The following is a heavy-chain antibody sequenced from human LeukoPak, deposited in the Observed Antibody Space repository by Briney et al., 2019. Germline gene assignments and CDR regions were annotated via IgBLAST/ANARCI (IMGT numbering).Heavy chain of an antibody. Sequence: GGFLRLSCAASGFTFSSYSMNWVRQAPGKGLEWVSSISSSSSYIYYADSVKGRFTISRDNAKNSLYLQMNSLRAEDTAVYYCARAVAGNFDYWGQGTLVTVSS. CDR1: GFTFSSYS. D-gene: IGHD6-19*01. V-gene: IGHV3-21*01. CDR2: ISSSSSYI. J-gene: IGHJ4*02. CDR3: ARAVAGNFDY.